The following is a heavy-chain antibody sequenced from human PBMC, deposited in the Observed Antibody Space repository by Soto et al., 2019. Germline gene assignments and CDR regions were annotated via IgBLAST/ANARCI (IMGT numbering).Heavy chain of an antibody. CDR3: TRQNWFAP. V-gene: IGHV1-24*01. J-gene: IGHJ5*02. CDR1: GSALTELS. CDR2: SDREDGET. Sequence: QVRLIQSGTEVKKSGASVKVSCRLSGSALTELSLHWVRQAPGKGLEWMGCSDREDGETFYAQKFKGRLTITEDTYTNTAYMELRRLESEDKAVYYCTRQNWFAPWGQGTLVAVSS.